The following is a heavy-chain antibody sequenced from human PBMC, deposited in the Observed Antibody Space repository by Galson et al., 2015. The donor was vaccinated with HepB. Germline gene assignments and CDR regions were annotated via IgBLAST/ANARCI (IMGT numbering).Heavy chain of an antibody. J-gene: IGHJ6*02. CDR1: GFTFSSYA. V-gene: IGHV3-23*01. D-gene: IGHD2-15*01. CDR3: AKAVSSSVGVVVAATYYYYGMDV. Sequence: SLRLSCAASGFTFSSYAMSWVRQAPGKGLEWVSAISGSGGSTYYADSVKGRFTISRDNSKNTLYLQMNSLRAEDTAVYYCAKAVSSSVGVVVAATYYYYGMDVWGQGTTVTVSS. CDR2: ISGSGGST.